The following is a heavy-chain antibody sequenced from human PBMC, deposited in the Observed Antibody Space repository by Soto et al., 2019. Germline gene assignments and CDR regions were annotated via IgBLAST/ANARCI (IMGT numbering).Heavy chain of an antibody. Sequence: SVKVSCKASGGTFSSYAISWVRQAPGQGLEWMGGIIPIFGTANYAQKFQGRVTITADESTSTAYMELSSLRSEDTAVYYFARDAYYDILTGSPVGFDYWGQGTLVTVSS. V-gene: IGHV1-69*13. J-gene: IGHJ4*02. CDR1: GGTFSSYA. D-gene: IGHD3-9*01. CDR2: IIPIFGTA. CDR3: ARDAYYDILTGSPVGFDY.